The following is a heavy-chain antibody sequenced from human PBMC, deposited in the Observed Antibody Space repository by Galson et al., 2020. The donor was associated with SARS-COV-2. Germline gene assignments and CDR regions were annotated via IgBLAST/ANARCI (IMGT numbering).Heavy chain of an antibody. V-gene: IGHV4-31*01. D-gene: IGHD3-10*01. CDR1: GGSISSGAYY. J-gene: IGHJ2*01. Sequence: SETLSLTCTVSGGSISSGAYYWSWVRQYPRTGLEWIGYIYYTEGTSYNPSPKSPGAMSVDRSKNQFSLKLTSVTAADTAVYYCARDRDVRGYFDLWVRGAPVAVSS. CDR3: ARDRDVRGYFDL. CDR2: IYYTEGT.